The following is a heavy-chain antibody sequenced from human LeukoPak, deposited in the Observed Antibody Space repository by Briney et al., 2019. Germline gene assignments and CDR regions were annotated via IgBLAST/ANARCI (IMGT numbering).Heavy chain of an antibody. J-gene: IGHJ4*02. CDR1: GGSISSYY. CDR3: AGVYYDFWSGYLGGYFDY. CDR2: IHYSGST. Sequence: SETLSLTCTVSGGSISSYYWSWIRQPPGKGLEWIGYIHYSGSTNYNPSLKSRVTISVDTSKNQFSLKLSSVTAADTAVYYCAGVYYDFWSGYLGGYFDYWGQGTLVTVSS. D-gene: IGHD3-3*01. V-gene: IGHV4-59*01.